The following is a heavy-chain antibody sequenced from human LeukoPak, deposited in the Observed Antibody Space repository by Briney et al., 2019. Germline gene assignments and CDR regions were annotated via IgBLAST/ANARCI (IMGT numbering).Heavy chain of an antibody. Sequence: ASVKVSCKASGYTFTGYYMHWVRQAPGQGLEWMGRINPNSGGTNHAQKFQGRVTMTRDTSISTAYMELSRLRSDDTAVYYCARDLRGDGVDAFDIWGQGTMVTVSS. D-gene: IGHD2-8*01. CDR3: ARDLRGDGVDAFDI. J-gene: IGHJ3*02. V-gene: IGHV1-2*06. CDR2: INPNSGGT. CDR1: GYTFTGYY.